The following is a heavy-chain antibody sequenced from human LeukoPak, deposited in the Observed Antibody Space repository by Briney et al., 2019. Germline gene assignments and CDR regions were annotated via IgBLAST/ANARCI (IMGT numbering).Heavy chain of an antibody. J-gene: IGHJ4*02. V-gene: IGHV4-39*07. CDR2: IYYSGST. CDR1: GGSISSSSYY. Sequence: SSETLSLTCTVSGGSISSSSYYWGWIRQPPGKGLEWIGSIYYSGSTYYNPSLKSRVTISVDTSKNQFSLKLSSVTAADTAVYYCARDIPPYYDILTGWDYWGQGTLVTVSS. CDR3: ARDIPPYYDILTGWDY. D-gene: IGHD3-9*01.